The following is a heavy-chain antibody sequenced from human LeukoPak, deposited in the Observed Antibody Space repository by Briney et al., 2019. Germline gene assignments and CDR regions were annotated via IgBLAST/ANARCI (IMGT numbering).Heavy chain of an antibody. CDR3: ARVLSAMGANTFDV. D-gene: IGHD1-26*01. V-gene: IGHV4-4*07. CDR1: GGSINNYY. CDR2: IYGSSGNT. Sequence: SETLSLTCTVSGGSINNYYWTWVRQPAGEGLEWLGRIYGSSGNTDYNPSLKGRVTMSLDKSQNQFSLILKSVTAADTAFYYCARVLSAMGANTFDVWGQGTMVPVSS. J-gene: IGHJ3*01.